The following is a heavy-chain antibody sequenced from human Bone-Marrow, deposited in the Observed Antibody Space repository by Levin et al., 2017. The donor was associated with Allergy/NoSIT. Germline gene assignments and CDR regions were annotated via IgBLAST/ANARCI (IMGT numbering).Heavy chain of an antibody. J-gene: IGHJ1*01. CDR3: AKDPDPRYCGISSCYLL. CDR1: GFTYRHT. D-gene: IGHD2-2*01. CDR2: ITGNGDTT. Sequence: PGGSLRLSCAASGFTYRHTMSWVRRAPGKGLEWVSSITGNGDTTFYGDSVKGRFTISRDNSKNTLYLQMNSLRGEDTAAYYCAKDPDPRYCGISSCYLLWGQGTLVTVSS. V-gene: IGHV3-23*01.